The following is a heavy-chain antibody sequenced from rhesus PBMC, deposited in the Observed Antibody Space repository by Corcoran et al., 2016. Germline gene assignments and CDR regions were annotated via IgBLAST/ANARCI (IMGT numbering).Heavy chain of an antibody. J-gene: IGHJ4*01. CDR2: IYGSGSST. CDR3: AREGEYCSSTYCSSSYYCDY. D-gene: IGHD2-15*01. V-gene: IGHV4-169*02. Sequence: QLQLQESGPGLVKPSETLSVTCAVSGGSISSSYWSWIRQAPGKGLEWIGYIYGSGSSTNYNPSLKMRVTLSVDTSKNQLSLKLSAVPTADTAVYYCAREGEYCSSTYCSSSYYCDYWGQGVLVTVSS. CDR1: GGSISSSY.